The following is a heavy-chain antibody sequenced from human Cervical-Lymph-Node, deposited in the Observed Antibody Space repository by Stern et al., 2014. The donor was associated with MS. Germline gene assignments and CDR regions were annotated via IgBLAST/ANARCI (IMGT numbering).Heavy chain of an antibody. D-gene: IGHD1-26*01. V-gene: IGHV3-21*01. CDR2: ISSSSSYI. CDR3: ARDPGSYDAFDI. CDR1: GFTFSSYS. J-gene: IGHJ3*02. Sequence: EVQLVESGGGLVKPGGSLRLSCAASGFTFSSYSMNWVRQAPGKGLEWVSSISSSSSYIYYADSVKGRFTISRDNAKNSLYLQMNSLRAEDTAVYYCARDPGSYDAFDIWGQGTMVTVSS.